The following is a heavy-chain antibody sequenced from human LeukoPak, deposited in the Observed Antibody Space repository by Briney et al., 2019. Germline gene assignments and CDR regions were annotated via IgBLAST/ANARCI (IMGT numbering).Heavy chain of an antibody. D-gene: IGHD3-22*01. CDR1: GGSISSGSYY. Sequence: TPSETLSLTCTVSGGSISSGSYYWSWIRQPAGKGLEWIGRIYTSGSTNYNPSLKSRVTISVDTSKNQFSLKLSSVTAADTAVYYCAREAGYYYDGSGRRSDYWGQGTLVTVSS. J-gene: IGHJ4*02. V-gene: IGHV4-61*02. CDR2: IYTSGST. CDR3: AREAGYYYDGSGRRSDY.